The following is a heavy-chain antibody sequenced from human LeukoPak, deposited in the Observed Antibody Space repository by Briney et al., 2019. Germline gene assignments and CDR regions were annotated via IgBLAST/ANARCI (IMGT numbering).Heavy chain of an antibody. CDR3: ASYSSSWFDAFDI. CDR1: GGTFISYA. J-gene: IGHJ3*02. V-gene: IGHV1-69*13. CDR2: IIPIFGTA. D-gene: IGHD6-13*01. Sequence: ASVKVSCKASGGTFISYAISWVRQAPGQGLEWMGGIIPIFGTANYAQKFQGRVTITADESTSTAYMELSSLRSEDTAVYYCASYSSSWFDAFDIWGQGTMVTVCS.